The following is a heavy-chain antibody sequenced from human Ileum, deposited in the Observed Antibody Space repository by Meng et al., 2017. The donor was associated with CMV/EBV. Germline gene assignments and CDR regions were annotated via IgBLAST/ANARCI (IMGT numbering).Heavy chain of an antibody. J-gene: IGHJ6*02. CDR3: ARDQEDIVVVPAAMPYYYYGMDV. Sequence: SVKVSCKASGYTFIAHYIHWFRQAPGQGLEWMGGIIPILGIANYPQKFQGRVTITADKSTSTAYMELSSLRSEDTAVYYCARDQEDIVVVPAAMPYYYYGMDVWGQGTTVTVSS. CDR1: GYTFIAHY. D-gene: IGHD2-2*01. V-gene: IGHV1-69*10. CDR2: IIPILGIA.